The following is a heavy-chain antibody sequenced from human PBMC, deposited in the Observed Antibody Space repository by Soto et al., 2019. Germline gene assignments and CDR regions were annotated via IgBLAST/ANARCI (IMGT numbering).Heavy chain of an antibody. D-gene: IGHD3-22*01. Sequence: QVQLVESGGGVVQPGRSLRLSCAASGFTFSSYGMHWVRQAPGKGLEWVAVIWYDGSNKYYADSVKGRFTISRDNSKSTLYLQMNILRAEDTAVYYCARTYYDSSGYRYAFDIWGQGTMVTVSS. J-gene: IGHJ3*02. CDR2: IWYDGSNK. V-gene: IGHV3-33*01. CDR1: GFTFSSYG. CDR3: ARTYYDSSGYRYAFDI.